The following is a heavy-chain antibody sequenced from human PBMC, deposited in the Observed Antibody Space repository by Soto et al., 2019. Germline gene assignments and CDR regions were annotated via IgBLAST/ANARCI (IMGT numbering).Heavy chain of an antibody. CDR3: AKDSISSDGGYYLYYFDS. CDR2: ISGSGGST. J-gene: IGHJ4*02. CDR1: GFTFSRYA. V-gene: IGHV3-23*01. D-gene: IGHD3-22*01. Sequence: PGGSLRLSCAASGFTFSRYAVSWVRQAPGKGLEWVSAISGSGGSTYFRDTVRGRFTISRDNSKNTLYPQMDSLRAEDTAVYYCAKDSISSDGGYYLYYFDSWGQGTLVTVSS.